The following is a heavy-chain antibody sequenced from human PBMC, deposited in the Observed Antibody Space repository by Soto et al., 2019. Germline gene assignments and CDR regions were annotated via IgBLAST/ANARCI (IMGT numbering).Heavy chain of an antibody. V-gene: IGHV3-74*01. CDR2: IYTDGSRT. CDR1: GFTFSSYW. J-gene: IGHJ6*02. Sequence: EVQLVESGGGLVQPGGSLRLSCAASGFTFSSYWMHWVRQAPGKGLVWVSRIYTDGSRTNYADSVKGRFTISRDNAKNTLYLQINRLRAEDTAVYYCARGLMHLYGMDVWGQGTTVTVSS. D-gene: IGHD3-16*01. CDR3: ARGLMHLYGMDV.